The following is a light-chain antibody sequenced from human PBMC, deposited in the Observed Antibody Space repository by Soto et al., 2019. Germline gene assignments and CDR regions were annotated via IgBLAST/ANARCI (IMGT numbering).Light chain of an antibody. V-gene: IGLV2-14*01. Sequence: QSVLTQPASLSGSPGQSITISCAGTSSDVGGYDYVSWYQQLPGKVPKLIIYDVINRPSGVSNRFSGSKSGNTASLTISGLQAEDEADYYCSSYTSSTTYVFGTGTKLTVL. CDR2: DVI. CDR3: SSYTSSTTYV. J-gene: IGLJ1*01. CDR1: SSDVGGYDY.